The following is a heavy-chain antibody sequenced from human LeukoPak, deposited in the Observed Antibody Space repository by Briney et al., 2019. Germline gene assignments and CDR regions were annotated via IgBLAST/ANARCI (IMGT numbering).Heavy chain of an antibody. Sequence: ASVKVSCKASGYTFTNFYMHWVRQAPGQGLEWMGLIHPDDGDTKYAQEFQDRVTMTRDTSTSTVYMELSSLRSEDTAVYYCATYTQSGAQGVSDYWGQGTLVTVSS. CDR2: IHPDDGDT. CDR1: GYTFTNFY. CDR3: ATYTQSGAQGVSDY. D-gene: IGHD3-10*01. J-gene: IGHJ4*02. V-gene: IGHV1-46*01.